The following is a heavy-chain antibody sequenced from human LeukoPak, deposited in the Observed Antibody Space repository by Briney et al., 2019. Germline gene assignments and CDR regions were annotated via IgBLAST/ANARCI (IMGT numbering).Heavy chain of an antibody. CDR2: INYSGST. CDR1: GGSVSSGSYY. J-gene: IGHJ4*02. CDR3: ARHWCTSTSCYSFFDY. V-gene: IGHV4-39*01. D-gene: IGHD2-2*01. Sequence: SETLSLTCTVSGGSVSSGSYYWSWIRQPPGKGLERIGSINYSGSTYYNPSLKGRVTISVDTSKNQFSLKLSSVTATDTTVYYCARHWCTSTSCYSFFDYWGQGTLVTVSS.